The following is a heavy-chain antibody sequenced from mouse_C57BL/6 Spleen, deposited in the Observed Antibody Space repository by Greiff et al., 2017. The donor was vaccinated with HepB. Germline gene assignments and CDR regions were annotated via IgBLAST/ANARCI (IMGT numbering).Heavy chain of an antibody. V-gene: IGHV7-1*01. CDR1: GFTFSDFY. Sequence: EVKLVESGGGLVQSGRSLRLSCATSGFTFSDFYMEWVRQAPGKGLEWIAASRNKANDYTTEYSASVKGRFIVSRDTSQSILYLQMNALRAEDTAIYYCARDAGYGKNYAMDYWGQGTSVTVSS. CDR3: ARDAGYGKNYAMDY. CDR2: SRNKANDYTT. J-gene: IGHJ4*01. D-gene: IGHD2-1*01.